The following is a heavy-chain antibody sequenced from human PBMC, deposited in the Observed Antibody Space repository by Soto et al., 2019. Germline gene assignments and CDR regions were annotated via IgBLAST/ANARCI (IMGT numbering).Heavy chain of an antibody. V-gene: IGHV3-23*01. CDR2: ISGSGGST. J-gene: IGHJ4*02. D-gene: IGHD2-15*01. CDR1: GFTFSSYA. Sequence: GGSLRLSCAASGFTFSSYAMSWVRQAPGKGLEWVSAISGSGGSTYYADSVKGRFTISRDNSKNTLYLQMNSLRAEDTAVYYCAKDGQGVGDIVVVVAATSFDYWGQGTLVTVSS. CDR3: AKDGQGVGDIVVVVAATSFDY.